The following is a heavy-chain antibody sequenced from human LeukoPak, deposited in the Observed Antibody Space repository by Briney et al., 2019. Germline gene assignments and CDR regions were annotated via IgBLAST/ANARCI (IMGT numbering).Heavy chain of an antibody. CDR3: ASYLDILAGNQDFAY. D-gene: IGHD3-9*01. CDR1: GGTFSSYA. V-gene: IGHV1-69*04. Sequence: GGSVKVSCKASGGTFSSYAISWVRQAPGQGLEWMGRIIPILGIANYAQKFQGRVTITADKSTSTAYMELSSLRSEDTAVYYCASYLDILAGNQDFAYWGQGALVTVSS. CDR2: IIPILGIA. J-gene: IGHJ4*02.